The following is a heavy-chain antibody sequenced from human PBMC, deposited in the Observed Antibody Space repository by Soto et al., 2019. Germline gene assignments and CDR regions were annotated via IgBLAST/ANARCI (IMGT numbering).Heavy chain of an antibody. CDR2: IVANGGTT. J-gene: IGHJ4*02. Sequence: EVQLLESGGGLVQPGESLTLSCAASGFSFTNFAMTWVRQAPGKGLEWVTTIVANGGTTYYADSVKGRLTISRDNSQNTLYLQMTSLRAEDTAVYYCAKDYPARGTESFFDYWGQGILVTVSA. CDR3: AKDYPARGTESFFDY. D-gene: IGHD3-10*01. CDR1: GFSFTNFA. V-gene: IGHV3-23*01.